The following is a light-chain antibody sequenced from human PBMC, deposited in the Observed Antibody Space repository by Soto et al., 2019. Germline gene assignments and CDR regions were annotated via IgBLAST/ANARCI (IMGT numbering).Light chain of an antibody. V-gene: IGLV2-8*01. J-gene: IGLJ1*01. Sequence: QSALTQPPSASGSPGQSVTISCTGTSSDVGGYNYVSWYQHHPGKAPKLIIYEVDERPSGVPDRFSGSKSGNTASLTVSGLQAEDEDDYYCSSYVGSNNFPYVFGTGTKLTVL. CDR1: SSDVGGYNY. CDR3: SSYVGSNNFPYV. CDR2: EVD.